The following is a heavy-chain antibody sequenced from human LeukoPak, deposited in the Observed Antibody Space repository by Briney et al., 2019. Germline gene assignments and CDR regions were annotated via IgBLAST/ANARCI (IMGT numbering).Heavy chain of an antibody. CDR1: DASISSCY. J-gene: IGHJ4*02. Sequence: PSETLSLTCTVSDASISSCYWSWIRQPPGKGLEWIGYIYYRGSTNYNPALKSRVTISVDTSKNQFSLRLSSVTAADTAVYYCASGPYPAAGTDHQFDYWGQGTLVTVSS. CDR3: ASGPYPAAGTDHQFDY. D-gene: IGHD6-13*01. V-gene: IGHV4-59*01. CDR2: IYYRGST.